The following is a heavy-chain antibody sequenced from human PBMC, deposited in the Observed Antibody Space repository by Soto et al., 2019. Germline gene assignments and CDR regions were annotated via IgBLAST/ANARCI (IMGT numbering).Heavy chain of an antibody. CDR2: ISPYTYRT. V-gene: IGHV1-18*01. D-gene: IGHD2-2*01. J-gene: IGHJ4*02. CDR1: GYIFTNFG. Sequence: QVQLVQSGAELKKPGASVKVSCKTSGYIFTNFGISWVRQAPGQGLEWMGWISPYTYRTNYVQKFRDRITMTTDTSTSTVYMELRNLRSDDTAIYYCARDPTRYFDFWGQGSLVTVSS. CDR3: ARDPTRYFDF.